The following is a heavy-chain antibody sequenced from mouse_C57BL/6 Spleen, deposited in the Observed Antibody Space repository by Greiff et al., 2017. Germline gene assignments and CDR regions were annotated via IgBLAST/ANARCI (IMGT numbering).Heavy chain of an antibody. Sequence: DVKLVESGGGLVKPGGSLKLSCAASGFTFSDYGMHWVRQAPEKGLEWVAYISSGSSTIYYADTVKGRFTISRDNAKNTLVLQMTSLRSEDTAMYYCAKLGYAMDYWGQGTSVTVSS. D-gene: IGHD4-1*01. CDR3: AKLGYAMDY. CDR2: ISSGSSTI. CDR1: GFTFSDYG. V-gene: IGHV5-17*01. J-gene: IGHJ4*01.